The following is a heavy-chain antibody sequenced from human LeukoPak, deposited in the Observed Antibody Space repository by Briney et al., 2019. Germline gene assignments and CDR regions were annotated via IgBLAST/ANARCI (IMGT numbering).Heavy chain of an antibody. D-gene: IGHD6-19*01. CDR2: ISSSGSTV. V-gene: IGHV3-48*03. CDR1: GFSFSTYE. CDR3: SLRAVASPQDY. J-gene: IGHJ4*02. Sequence: GGSLRLSCAGSGFSFSTYEMHWVRQAPGKGLEWVSDISSSGSTVYYADSVKGRFTTSRDNANNYLYLQMHSLRAEDTAVYYCSLRAVASPQDYWGQGTLLTVSS.